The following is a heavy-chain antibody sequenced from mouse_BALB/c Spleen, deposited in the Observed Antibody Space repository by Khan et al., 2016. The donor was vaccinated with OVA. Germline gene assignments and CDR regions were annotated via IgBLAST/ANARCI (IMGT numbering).Heavy chain of an antibody. CDR3: ARIDGSDFDY. V-gene: IGHV1-20*02. J-gene: IGHJ2*01. D-gene: IGHD1-1*01. Sequence: EVQLQQSGPELVKPGASVKISCKASGYSFTGFFMHWVMQSHGKSLEWIGRINPHIGETFYNQKFKGKATLTVAESSSPAHMELRSLACDDSACYDCARIDGSDFDYWGQGTTLTVSA. CDR2: INPHIGET. CDR1: GYSFTGFF.